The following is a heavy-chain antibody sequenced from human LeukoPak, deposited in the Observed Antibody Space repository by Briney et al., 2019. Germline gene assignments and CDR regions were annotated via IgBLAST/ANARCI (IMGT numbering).Heavy chain of an antibody. D-gene: IGHD3-16*01. Sequence: SGTLSLTCAVSGGSISSSNWWSWVRQPPGKGLEWIGEIYHSGSTNYNPSLKSRVTTSVDKSKNQFSLKLSSVTAADTAVYDCARSGIGRGETDYWGQGTLVTVSS. CDR2: IYHSGST. J-gene: IGHJ4*02. CDR1: GGSISSSNW. CDR3: ARSGIGRGETDY. V-gene: IGHV4-4*02.